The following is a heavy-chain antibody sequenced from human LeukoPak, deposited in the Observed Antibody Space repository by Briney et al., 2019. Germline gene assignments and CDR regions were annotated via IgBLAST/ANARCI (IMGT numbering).Heavy chain of an antibody. CDR3: ANGHYYDSSGYRHDAFDI. CDR1: GFTFSDYA. CDR2: ISSSGGGT. Sequence: GGSLRLSCTASGFTFSDYAMSWVRQAPGKGLEWVATISSSGGGTFYADSVKGRFTISRDNSKNTLYLQVESLRAEDTAVYYCANGHYYDSSGYRHDAFDIWGQGTMVTVSS. J-gene: IGHJ3*02. D-gene: IGHD3-22*01. V-gene: IGHV3-23*01.